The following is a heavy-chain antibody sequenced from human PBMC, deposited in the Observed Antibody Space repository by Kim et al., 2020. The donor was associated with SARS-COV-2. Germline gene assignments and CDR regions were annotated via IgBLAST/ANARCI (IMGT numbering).Heavy chain of an antibody. CDR1: GGSFSGYY. V-gene: IGHV4-34*01. J-gene: IGHJ6*02. CDR3: ARGWYYYYGMDV. CDR2: INHSGST. Sequence: SETLSLTCAVYGGSFSGYYWSWIRQPPGKGLEWIGEINHSGSTNYNPSLKSRVTISVDTSKNQFSLKLSSVTAADTAVYYCARGWYYYYGMDVWGQGTTVTVSS.